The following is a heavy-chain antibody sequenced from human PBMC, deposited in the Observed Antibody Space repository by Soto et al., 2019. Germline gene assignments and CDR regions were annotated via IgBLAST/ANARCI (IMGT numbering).Heavy chain of an antibody. Sequence: QVQLVESGGGVVQPGRSLRLSCAASGFTFNNYGMHWVRQAPGKGLEWVAVISYDGANNYYADSVKGRFTISRDNSKNTLYLQMNSLRTEDTAVYYCASLDGYPWDYWGQGTLFTVSS. V-gene: IGHV3-30*03. D-gene: IGHD5-12*01. CDR1: GFTFNNYG. CDR2: ISYDGANN. CDR3: ASLDGYPWDY. J-gene: IGHJ4*02.